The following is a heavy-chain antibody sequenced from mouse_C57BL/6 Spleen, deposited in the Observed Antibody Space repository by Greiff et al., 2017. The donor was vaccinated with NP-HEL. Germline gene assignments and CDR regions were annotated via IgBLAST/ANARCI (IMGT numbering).Heavy chain of an antibody. Sequence: VQLQQSGAELAKPGASVKLSCKASGYTFTSYWMHWVKQRPGQGLEWIGYINPSSGYTKYNQKCKEKATLTADKSSSTAYMQLSSLTCEDAAVYYCARAITGTRAWFAYWGPGTLVTVSA. CDR3: ARAITGTRAWFAY. J-gene: IGHJ3*01. D-gene: IGHD4-1*01. CDR1: GYTFTSYW. CDR2: INPSSGYT. V-gene: IGHV1-7*01.